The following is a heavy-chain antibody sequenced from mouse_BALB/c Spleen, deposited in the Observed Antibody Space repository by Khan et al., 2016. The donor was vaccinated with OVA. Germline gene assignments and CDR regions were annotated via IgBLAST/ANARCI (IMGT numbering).Heavy chain of an antibody. V-gene: IGHV3-2*02. D-gene: IGHD1-1*02. Sequence: QLEESGPGLMKPSQSLYITCTVSGYSITSDYAWNWNRTFPGDKLEWLGLISYSGNTTYDPSLKSRIAITRDTSDSPFFLQLKSVTTEDTATYYCARICGGDFDYWGKGTTFT. CDR1: GYSITSDYA. CDR3: ARICGGDFDY. J-gene: IGHJ2*01. CDR2: ISYSGNT.